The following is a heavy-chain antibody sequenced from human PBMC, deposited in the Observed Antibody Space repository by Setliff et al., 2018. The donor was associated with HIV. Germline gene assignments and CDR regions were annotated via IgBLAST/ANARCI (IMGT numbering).Heavy chain of an antibody. D-gene: IGHD4-17*01. V-gene: IGHV3-33*01. CDR2: IWYDGSNK. J-gene: IGHJ4*02. Sequence: GGSLRLSCAASGFTFSSYGMHWVRQAPGKGLEWVAVIWYDGSNKYYADSVRGRFTISRDNSKNTLYLQMNSLKTEDTAVYYCTTVGYGDYDPYYFDYWGQGTLVTVSS. CDR1: GFTFSSYG. CDR3: TTVGYGDYDPYYFDY.